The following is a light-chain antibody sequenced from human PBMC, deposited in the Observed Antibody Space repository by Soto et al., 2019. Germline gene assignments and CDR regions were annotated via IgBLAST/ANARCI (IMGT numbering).Light chain of an antibody. CDR1: QTISRN. Sequence: DIQMTQSPVSLSASVGDRVTITCRASQTISRNLNWYQQKPGKAPKLLIFAASSLQSGVPLRFSGSGSGTDFTLTISSLQPEDFETYYCQKSYDTKLTLGGGTKV. J-gene: IGKJ4*01. V-gene: IGKV1-39*01. CDR2: AAS. CDR3: QKSYDTKLT.